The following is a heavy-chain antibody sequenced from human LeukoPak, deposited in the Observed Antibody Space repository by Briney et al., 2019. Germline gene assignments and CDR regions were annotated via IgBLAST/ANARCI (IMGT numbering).Heavy chain of an antibody. CDR3: ARKPSYSDYVSRHFDY. CDR2: INHRGNT. J-gene: IGHJ4*02. D-gene: IGHD4-11*01. Sequence: SETLSLTCAVYGGSFSGYYWTWIRQYPGKGLEWIGEINHRGNTNCKSSLESRVTLSVDTSKNQFSLNLNSVTAADTAVYYCARKPSYSDYVSRHFDYWGQGILVTVSS. CDR1: GGSFSGYY. V-gene: IGHV4-34*01.